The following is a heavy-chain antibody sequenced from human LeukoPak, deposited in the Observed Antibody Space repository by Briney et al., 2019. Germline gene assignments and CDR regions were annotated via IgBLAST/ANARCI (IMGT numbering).Heavy chain of an antibody. D-gene: IGHD1-26*01. CDR1: GFTFSSYN. CDR2: ISSTSSTI. J-gene: IGHJ4*02. Sequence: GGSLRLPCAVSGFTFSSYNMHWVRQAPGKGLEWISYISSTSSTIYYADSVKGRLTISRDNAKNLLYLQMNSLRAEDTAVYYCVLAVDYWGQGTLVTVSS. CDR3: VLAVDY. V-gene: IGHV3-48*04.